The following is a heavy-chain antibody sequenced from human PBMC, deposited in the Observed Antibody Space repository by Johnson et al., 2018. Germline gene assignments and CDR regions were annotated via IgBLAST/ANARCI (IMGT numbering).Heavy chain of an antibody. Sequence: VQSGGSLRLSCVASGFSFSRSVMSLVRQAPGKGLEWVSTLDGGSGSTYYADSVKGRFSISRDISKNTLYLQLSSLRGEDSALYYCAYRMAALGQKYFQDWGQGALVTVSS. J-gene: IGHJ1*01. CDR2: LDGGSGST. D-gene: IGHD5-12*01. V-gene: IGHV3-23*01. CDR1: GFSFSRSV. CDR3: AYRMAALGQKYFQD.